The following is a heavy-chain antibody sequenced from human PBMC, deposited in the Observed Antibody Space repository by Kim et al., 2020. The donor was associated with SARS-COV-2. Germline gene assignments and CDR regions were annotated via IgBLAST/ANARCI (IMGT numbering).Heavy chain of an antibody. CDR1: GFTFSSYG. D-gene: IGHD3-22*01. V-gene: IGHV3-33*01. J-gene: IGHJ6*02. CDR3: ARDMYYYDSSGYYYPLYYYYGMDV. CDR2: IWYDGSNK. Sequence: GGSLRLSCAASGFTFSSYGMHWVRQAPGKGLEWVAVIWYDGSNKYYAYSVKGRFTISRDNSKNTLYLQMTSLRAEDTAVYYCARDMYYYDSSGYYYPLYYYYGMDVWGQGTTVTVSS.